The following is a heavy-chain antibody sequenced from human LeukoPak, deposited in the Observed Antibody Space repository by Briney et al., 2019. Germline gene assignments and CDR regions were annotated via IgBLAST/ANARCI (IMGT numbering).Heavy chain of an antibody. CDR2: ISGSGGST. D-gene: IGHD3-16*01. J-gene: IGHJ6*03. V-gene: IGHV3-23*01. CDR1: GFTFSSYA. CDR3: AKDPSGGNYYYYYMDV. Sequence: GGFLRLSCAASGFTFSSYAMSWVRQAPGKGLEWVSAISGSGGSTYYADSVKGRFTISRDNSKNTLYLQMNSLRAEDTAVYYCAKDPSGGNYYYYYMDVWGKGTTVTVSS.